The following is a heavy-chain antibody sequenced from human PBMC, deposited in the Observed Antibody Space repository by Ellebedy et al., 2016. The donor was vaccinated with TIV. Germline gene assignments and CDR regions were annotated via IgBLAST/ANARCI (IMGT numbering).Heavy chain of an antibody. J-gene: IGHJ3*02. CDR2: INIISTTI. V-gene: IGHV3-11*01. CDR1: GFTLGDHY. CDR3: ASSGVTGLDAFDI. Sequence: GGSLRLXCAASGFTLGDHYMSWIRQAPGKGLECISHINIISTTIYYADSVKGRFTISRDNAKNSLYLQMNSLRVEDAALYYCASSGVTGLDAFDIWGQGTMVTVSS. D-gene: IGHD5-18*01.